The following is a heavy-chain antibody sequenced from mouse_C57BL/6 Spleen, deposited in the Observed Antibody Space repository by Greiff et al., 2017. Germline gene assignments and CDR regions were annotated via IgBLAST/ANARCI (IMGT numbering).Heavy chain of an antibody. Sequence: QVQLKESGAELVKPGASVKISCKASGYAFSSYWMNWVKQRPGKGLEWIGQIYPGDGDTNYNGKFKGKATLTADKSSSTAYMQLSSLTSEDSAVYFCAREEVWSFAYWGQGTLVTVSA. CDR2: IYPGDGDT. CDR1: GYAFSSYW. V-gene: IGHV1-80*01. J-gene: IGHJ3*01. D-gene: IGHD2-10*02. CDR3: AREEVWSFAY.